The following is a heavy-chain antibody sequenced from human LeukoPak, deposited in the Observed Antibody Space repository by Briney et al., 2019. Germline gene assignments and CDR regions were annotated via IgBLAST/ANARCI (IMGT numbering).Heavy chain of an antibody. V-gene: IGHV3-21*01. CDR1: GFTFSSYS. Sequence: PGGSLRLSCAASGFTFSSYSMNWVRQAPGKGLEWVSSISSSSSDIYYADSVKGRFTISRDNAKNSLYLQMNSLRAEDTAVYYCARDMESGSYFGGSIFDYWGQGTLVTVSS. CDR3: ARDMESGSYFGGSIFDY. J-gene: IGHJ4*02. CDR2: ISSSSSDI. D-gene: IGHD1-26*01.